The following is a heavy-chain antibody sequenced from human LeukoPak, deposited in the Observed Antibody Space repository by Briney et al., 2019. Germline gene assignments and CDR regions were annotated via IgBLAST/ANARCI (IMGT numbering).Heavy chain of an antibody. CDR2: ISYDGSKK. V-gene: IGHV3-30*03. CDR1: GFTFRTYG. D-gene: IGHD6-13*01. Sequence: GGSLRLSCAASGFTFRTYGMHWVRQAPGKGLEWVALISYDGSKKYYADSVKGRFTISRDDPTNTLYLQMNSLRPEDTAVYYCAREDSSRDLIDFWGQGTLVTVSS. CDR3: AREDSSRDLIDF. J-gene: IGHJ4*02.